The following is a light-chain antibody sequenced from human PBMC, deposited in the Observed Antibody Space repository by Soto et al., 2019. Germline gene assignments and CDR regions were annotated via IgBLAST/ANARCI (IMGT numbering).Light chain of an antibody. CDR2: AAS. V-gene: IGKV1-39*01. CDR1: QSITTY. Sequence: DIQMTQSPSSLSASVGDRITITCRASQSITTYLNWYQQRPGKVPKLLIYAASSLQSEVPSRFSGSGSGTDFTLNISRLQPEDFANSYCQQSYSTPYTFGQGAKLQVK. CDR3: QQSYSTPYT. J-gene: IGKJ2*01.